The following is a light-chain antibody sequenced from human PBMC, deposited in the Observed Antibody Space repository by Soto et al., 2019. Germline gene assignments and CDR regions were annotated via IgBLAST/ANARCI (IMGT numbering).Light chain of an antibody. Sequence: QSALTQPASVSGSPGQSITISCSGTNSDIGNYNLVSWYQQHPGKAPKLLIFEVSRRPSGVSSRSSGSKSGNTASLTISGLQDEDEAEYYCSSYAGIAVPVVFGGATKLTVL. CDR3: SSYAGIAVPVV. V-gene: IGLV2-23*02. CDR2: EVS. CDR1: NSDIGNYNL. J-gene: IGLJ2*01.